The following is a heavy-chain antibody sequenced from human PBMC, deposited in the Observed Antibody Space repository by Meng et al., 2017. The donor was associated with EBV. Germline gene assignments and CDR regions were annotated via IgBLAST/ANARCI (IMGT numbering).Heavy chain of an antibody. J-gene: IGHJ4*02. V-gene: IGHV2-5*02. Sequence: TFTVLVFSTPHWGLCVGWMRQHPGKALEWLELIYLDDDKRYSPSLKSRLPITKDTSKNQVVLTMTNMDPVEAATYYCADIIADRSFDYWGQGTLVTVFS. CDR3: ADIIADRSFDY. D-gene: IGHD6-6*01. CDR1: VFSTPHWGLC. CDR2: IYLDDDK.